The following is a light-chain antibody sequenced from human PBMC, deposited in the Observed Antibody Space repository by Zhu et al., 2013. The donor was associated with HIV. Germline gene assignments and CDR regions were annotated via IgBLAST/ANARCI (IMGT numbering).Light chain of an antibody. CDR2: GAS. V-gene: IGKV3-20*01. J-gene: IGKJ2*04. CDR3: QQYDSSPCS. Sequence: EIVMTQSPATLSVSPGERATLSCRTRQSVSSSYLAWYQQKPGQAPRLLLYGASSRATGIPDRFSASGSGTDFTLTISRLEPEDFAVYFCQQYDSSPCSFGQGTKLEIK. CDR1: QSVSSSY.